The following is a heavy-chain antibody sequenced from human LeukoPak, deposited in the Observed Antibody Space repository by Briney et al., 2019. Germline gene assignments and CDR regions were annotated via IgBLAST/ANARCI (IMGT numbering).Heavy chain of an antibody. D-gene: IGHD3-3*01. J-gene: IGHJ4*02. V-gene: IGHV4-61*08. Sequence: SQTLSLTCTVPGGSISSGGYYWSWIRQHPGKGLEWIGYIYYSGSTNYNPSLKSRVTISVDTSKNQFSLKLSSVTAADTAVYYCARHSRNFGVVIAHFDYWGQGTLVTVSS. CDR3: ARHSRNFGVVIAHFDY. CDR2: IYYSGST. CDR1: GGSISSGGYY.